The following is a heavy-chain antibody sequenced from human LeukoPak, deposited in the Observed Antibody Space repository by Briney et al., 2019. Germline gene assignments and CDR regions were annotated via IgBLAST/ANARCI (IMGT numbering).Heavy chain of an antibody. D-gene: IGHD6-19*01. CDR1: GYPFTSYY. V-gene: IGHV1-46*01. Sequence: ASVKVSCKASGYPFTSYYMHVGRQAPGQGLEWMGVINPSGTTTNYSQKVQGRVTMTRDTSTSTVYMDLSGLRSEDTAVYYCAREAAVAGYNWFDPWGQGTLVTVSS. CDR3: AREAAVAGYNWFDP. CDR2: INPSGTTT. J-gene: IGHJ5*02.